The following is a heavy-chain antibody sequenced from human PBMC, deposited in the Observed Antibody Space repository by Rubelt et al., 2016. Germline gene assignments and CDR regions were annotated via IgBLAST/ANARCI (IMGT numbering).Heavy chain of an antibody. Sequence: QVQLQESGPGLVKPSETLSLTCTVSGYSISSGYYWGWIRQPPGKGLEWIGSIYHIGSTYYNPSLKSRVTISVNTPKNQFSLKVNQVTAADTAVYYCTSDYDFWSHYSSYGMDVWGQGTTVTVSS. D-gene: IGHD3-3*01. J-gene: IGHJ6*02. V-gene: IGHV4-38-2*02. CDR3: TSDYDFWSHYSSYGMDV. CDR2: IYHIGST. CDR1: GYSISSGYY.